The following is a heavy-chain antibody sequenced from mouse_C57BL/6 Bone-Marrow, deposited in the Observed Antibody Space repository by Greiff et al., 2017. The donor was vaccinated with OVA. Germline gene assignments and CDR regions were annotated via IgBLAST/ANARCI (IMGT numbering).Heavy chain of an antibody. Sequence: QVQLQQPGAELVKPGASVKMSCKASGYTFTSYWITWVKQRPGQGLEWIGDIYPGSGSTNYNEKFKGKATLTADKSSSTAYMQLSSLTSEDSAVYFCARGYDYDPPFAYWGQGTLVTVSA. CDR2: IYPGSGST. D-gene: IGHD2-4*01. V-gene: IGHV1-55*01. CDR3: ARGYDYDPPFAY. CDR1: GYTFTSYW. J-gene: IGHJ3*01.